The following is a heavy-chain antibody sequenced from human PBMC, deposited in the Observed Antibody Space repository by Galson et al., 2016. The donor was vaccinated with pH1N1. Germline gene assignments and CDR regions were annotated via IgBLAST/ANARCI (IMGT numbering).Heavy chain of an antibody. CDR2: MYPDDSDI. D-gene: IGHD1-26*01. Sequence: QSGAEVKKPGESLKISCQVSGYSFSSYWVAWVRQMPGKGLEWMAIMYPDDSDIKYSPSFEGQVTISADKSISTAYLQWSSLKASDTAMYYCAWYSGSFFFDYWGQGTLVTVSS. J-gene: IGHJ4*02. V-gene: IGHV5-51*01. CDR3: AWYSGSFFFDY. CDR1: GYSFSSYW.